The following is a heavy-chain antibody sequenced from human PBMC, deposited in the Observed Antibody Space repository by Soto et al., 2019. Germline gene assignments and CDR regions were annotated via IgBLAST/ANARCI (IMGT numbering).Heavy chain of an antibody. V-gene: IGHV1-24*01. CDR2: FDPEDGET. CDR3: APGRPPQETSYDFRSYYYGMDV. D-gene: IGHD3-3*01. J-gene: IGHJ6*02. Sequence: ASVKVSCKVSGYTLTELSMHWVRQAPGKGLEWMGGFDPEDGETIYAQKFQGRVTMTEDTSTDTAYMELSSLRSEDTAVYYCAPGRPPQETSYDFRSYYYGMDVCRQRPTVTASS. CDR1: GYTLTELS.